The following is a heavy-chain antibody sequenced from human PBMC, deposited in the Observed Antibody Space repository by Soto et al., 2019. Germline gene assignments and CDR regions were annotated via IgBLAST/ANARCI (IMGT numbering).Heavy chain of an antibody. J-gene: IGHJ4*02. V-gene: IGHV1-8*01. Sequence: QVQLVQSGAEVKKPGASVKVSCKASGYTFTSYEINWVREATGQGLEWMGWMNPNSGDTGYAQKFQGRVTMTRNTSISTAYMELSSLRSEDTAVYYCARGELLWFGELLRWGQGTLVTVSS. D-gene: IGHD3-10*01. CDR1: GYTFTSYE. CDR2: MNPNSGDT. CDR3: ARGELLWFGELLR.